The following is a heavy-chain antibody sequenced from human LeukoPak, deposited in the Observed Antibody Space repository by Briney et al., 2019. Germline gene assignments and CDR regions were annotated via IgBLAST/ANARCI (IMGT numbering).Heavy chain of an antibody. V-gene: IGHV1-2*02. CDR1: GYTFTGFY. CDR2: INPNSGGT. CDR3: ARSADDSSGYYSFDY. D-gene: IGHD3-22*01. J-gene: IGHJ4*02. Sequence: ASVKVSCKASGYTFTGFYMHWVRQAPGQGLEWMGWINPNSGGTNYAQKFQGRVTMTRDTSISTAYMELSRLRSDDTAVYYCARSADDSSGYYSFDYWGQGTLVTVSS.